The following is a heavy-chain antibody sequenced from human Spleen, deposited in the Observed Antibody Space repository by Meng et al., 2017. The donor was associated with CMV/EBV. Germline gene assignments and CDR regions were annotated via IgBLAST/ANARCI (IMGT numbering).Heavy chain of an antibody. Sequence: SETLSLTCTVSGGSISSYYWSWIRQPPGKGLEWIGYIFYTGTTNYNPSLKSRVSISVDSSKNQFSLKLSSVTAADTAVYYCARALYDFWSGYYEYYYYYGMDVWGQGTTVTVSS. CDR3: ARALYDFWSGYYEYYYYYGMDV. V-gene: IGHV4-59*12. D-gene: IGHD3-3*01. CDR1: GGSISSYY. CDR2: IFYTGTT. J-gene: IGHJ6*02.